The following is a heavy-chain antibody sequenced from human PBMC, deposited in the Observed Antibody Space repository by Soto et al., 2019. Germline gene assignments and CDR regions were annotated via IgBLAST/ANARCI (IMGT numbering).Heavy chain of an antibody. CDR2: INPKFGDT. CDR3: ARNMDYYYGRGSGNGHGV. CDR1: GYTFTAYH. D-gene: IGHD3-10*02. J-gene: IGHJ6*02. Sequence: QVRLVQSGAEVKEPGDSVRVSCEASGYTFTAYHIHWVLQAPGQGLEWMGWINPKFGDTGYAQDFQGRVSMTSDMSISTVYMELSRLTSDDTAIYYCARNMDYYYGRGSGNGHGVWGQGTTVTVFS. V-gene: IGHV1-2*02.